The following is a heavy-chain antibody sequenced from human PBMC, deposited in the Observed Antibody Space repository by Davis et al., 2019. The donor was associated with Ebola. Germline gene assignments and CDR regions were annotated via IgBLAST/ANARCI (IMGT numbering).Heavy chain of an antibody. V-gene: IGHV3-30-3*01. J-gene: IGHJ4*02. CDR3: ARDLGDGYSNSDYFDY. CDR2: ISYDGSNK. Sequence: PGGSLRLSCAASGFTFSSYAMHWVRQAPGKGLEWVAVISYDGSNKYYADSVKGRFTISRDNSKNTLYLQMNSLRAEDTAVYYCARDLGDGYSNSDYFDYWGQGTLVTVSS. D-gene: IGHD5-24*01. CDR1: GFTFSSYA.